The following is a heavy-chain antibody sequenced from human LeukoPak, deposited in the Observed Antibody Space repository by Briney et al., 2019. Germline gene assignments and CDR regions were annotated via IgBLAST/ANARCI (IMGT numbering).Heavy chain of an antibody. CDR2: IYYSGST. V-gene: IGHV4-59*08. J-gene: IGHJ4*02. D-gene: IGHD4-17*01. CDR1: GGSISSYY. CDR3: ARQTTVIYYFGY. Sequence: SETLSLTCTVSGGSISSYYWSWIRQPPGKGLEWIGYIYYSGSTNYNPSLKSRVTISVDTSKNQFSLKLSSVTAADTAVYYCARQTTVIYYFGYWGQGTLVTVSS.